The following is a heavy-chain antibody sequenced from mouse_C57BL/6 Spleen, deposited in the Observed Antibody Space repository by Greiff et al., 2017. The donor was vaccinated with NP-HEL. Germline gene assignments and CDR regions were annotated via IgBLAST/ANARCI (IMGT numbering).Heavy chain of an antibody. CDR1: GYTFTSYW. CDR2: IDPNSGGT. D-gene: IGHD2-1*01. J-gene: IGHJ4*01. CDR3: ATGVTTLYYYAMDY. V-gene: IGHV1-72*01. Sequence: QVQLQQPGAELVKPGASVKLSCKASGYTFTSYWMHWVKQRPGPGLEWIGRIDPNSGGTKYNEKFKSKATLTVDKPSSTAYMQLSSLTSEDSAVYYCATGVTTLYYYAMDYWGQGTSVTVSS.